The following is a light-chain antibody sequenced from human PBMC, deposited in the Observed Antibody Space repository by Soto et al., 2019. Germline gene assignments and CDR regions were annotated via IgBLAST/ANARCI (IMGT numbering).Light chain of an antibody. CDR1: GSNIGAGFD. J-gene: IGLJ2*01. CDR2: GNT. V-gene: IGLV1-40*01. CDR3: QSYDTGLSGPVV. Sequence: QSVLTQPPSLSGAPGQNIIISCTGGGSNIGAGFDVHWYQQLPGTAPKLLIYGNTNRPSGVPDRFSGSKSGTSASLVITGLQADDEADYYCQSYDTGLSGPVVFGGGTQLPVL.